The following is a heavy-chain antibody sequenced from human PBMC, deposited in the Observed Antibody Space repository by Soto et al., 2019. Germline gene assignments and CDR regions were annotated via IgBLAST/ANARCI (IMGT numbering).Heavy chain of an antibody. Sequence: QVQLVQSGAEVKKPESSVNVSCKAPGGTFSTYAISWVRQAPGQGLEWMGGIIPMFGTANYAPRFQDRVTVTADESTTTVYMGLSSLRSEDTAVYWWASGIQLWLRRINNGYSGWGQGNLVTVSS. V-gene: IGHV1-69*12. CDR2: IIPMFGTA. CDR1: GGTFSTYA. D-gene: IGHD5-18*01. J-gene: IGHJ4*02. CDR3: ASGIQLWLRRINNGYSG.